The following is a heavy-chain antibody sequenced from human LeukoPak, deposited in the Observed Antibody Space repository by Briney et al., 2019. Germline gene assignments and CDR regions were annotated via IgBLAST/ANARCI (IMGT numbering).Heavy chain of an antibody. D-gene: IGHD5-24*01. V-gene: IGHV3-23*01. CDR1: GFTFSSCA. CDR3: AKLPERWLQFYYFDY. Sequence: PGGSLRLSCAASGFTFSSCAMSWVRQAPRKGLEWVSGISGSGGSTYYADSVKGRFTISRDNSKNTLYLQMNSLRAEDTAVYYCAKLPERWLQFYYFDYWGQGTLVTVSS. J-gene: IGHJ4*02. CDR2: ISGSGGST.